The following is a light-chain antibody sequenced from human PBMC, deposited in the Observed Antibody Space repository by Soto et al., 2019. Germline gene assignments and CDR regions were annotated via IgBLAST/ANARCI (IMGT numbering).Light chain of an antibody. CDR2: GAS. CDR3: RQRSNG. CDR1: QSVGTY. J-gene: IGKJ2*01. Sequence: EIVLTQSPDTLSLSPGERAILSCRASQSVGTYLVWYQQKPGQAPRLLIYGASNRATGIPARFSGSGSGTDFTLTISSLEPEDVAVYYCRQRSNGFCQGTKLDIK. V-gene: IGKV3-11*01.